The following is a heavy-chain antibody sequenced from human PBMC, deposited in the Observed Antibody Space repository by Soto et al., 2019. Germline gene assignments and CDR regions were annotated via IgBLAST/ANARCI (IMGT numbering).Heavy chain of an antibody. CDR2: ISGSGVST. Sequence: EVQLLESGGGLVQPGGSLRLSCAASGFTFSSYAMSWVRQAPGKGLECVSAISGSGVSTYYADSVKGRFTISRDNSKNTLYLEMNGLRAEYTAVYYCARDYDFWSGSSRRGMDVWGQGTTVTVSS. CDR1: GFTFSSYA. J-gene: IGHJ6*02. V-gene: IGHV3-23*01. CDR3: ARDYDFWSGSSRRGMDV. D-gene: IGHD3-3*01.